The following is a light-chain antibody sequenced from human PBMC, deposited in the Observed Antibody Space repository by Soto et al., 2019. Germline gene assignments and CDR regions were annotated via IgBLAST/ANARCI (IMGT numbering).Light chain of an antibody. CDR1: SSNIGAGYD. CDR2: GNS. Sequence: QSVLTQQPSVSGAPGQRVTISCTGSSSNIGAGYDVHWYQQLPGTAPKLLIYGNSNRPSGVPDRFSGSKSGTSASLAITGLQAEDEADYYCQSYDSSLSGWVFGGGTKLTV. CDR3: QSYDSSLSGWV. J-gene: IGLJ3*02. V-gene: IGLV1-40*01.